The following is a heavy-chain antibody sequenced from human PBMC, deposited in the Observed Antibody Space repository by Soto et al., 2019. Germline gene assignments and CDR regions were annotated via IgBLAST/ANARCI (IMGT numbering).Heavy chain of an antibody. V-gene: IGHV3-30*18. CDR2: ISYDGSNK. Sequence: QVQLVESGGGVVQPGRSLRLSCAASGFTFSSYGMHWVRQAPGKGLEWVAVISYDGSNKYYADSVKGRFTISRDNSKNKLYLKMNSLRAEDTDVYYCAKEMVTAIRMAFDYWGQGTLVTVSS. CDR1: GFTFSSYG. J-gene: IGHJ4*02. CDR3: AKEMVTAIRMAFDY. D-gene: IGHD2-21*02.